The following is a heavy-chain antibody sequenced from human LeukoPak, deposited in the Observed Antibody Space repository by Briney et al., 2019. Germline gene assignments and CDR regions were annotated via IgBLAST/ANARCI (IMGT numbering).Heavy chain of an antibody. V-gene: IGHV3-7*01. J-gene: IGHJ4*02. CDR1: GFTFSTYW. CDR2: IKEDGSEK. D-gene: IGHD6-19*01. Sequence: PGGSLRLSCAASGFTFSTYWMTWVRQAPGKGLEWVANIKEDGSEKYYVDSVKGRFTISRDTAKNSLYLQMNSLRVGDTAVYYCARDRAVAGLFDYWGQGTLVTVSS. CDR3: ARDRAVAGLFDY.